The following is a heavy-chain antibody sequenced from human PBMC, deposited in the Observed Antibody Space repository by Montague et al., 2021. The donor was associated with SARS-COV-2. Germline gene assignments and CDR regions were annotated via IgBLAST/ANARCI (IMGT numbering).Heavy chain of an antibody. D-gene: IGHD1-14*01. CDR3: ARISGITSWYYDY. CDR2: IYYTGST. J-gene: IGHJ4*02. V-gene: IGHV4-61*01. Sequence: SETLSLTCTVSGGSVSSGSYNWSWIRQPPGQGLQSNGYIYYTGSTNYNLSLQSRVTISVDSSKNQFSVRLSSVIAAATAVYYCARISGITSWYYDYWGQGTLVTVSS. CDR1: GGSVSSGSYN.